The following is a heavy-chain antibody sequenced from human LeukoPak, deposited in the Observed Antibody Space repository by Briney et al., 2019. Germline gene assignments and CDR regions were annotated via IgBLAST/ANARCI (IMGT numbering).Heavy chain of an antibody. Sequence: PSETLSLTCSVSGDSITNYYWSWIRQPAGKGLELIGRVFTTGFTTYDPSLKSRVSMSFDTSKNQFSLKLNSVTAADTAVYYCVKDRGNHITDYWGQGTLVTVSS. CDR1: GDSITNYY. CDR2: VFTTGFT. V-gene: IGHV4-4*07. D-gene: IGHD1-14*01. J-gene: IGHJ4*02. CDR3: VKDRGNHITDY.